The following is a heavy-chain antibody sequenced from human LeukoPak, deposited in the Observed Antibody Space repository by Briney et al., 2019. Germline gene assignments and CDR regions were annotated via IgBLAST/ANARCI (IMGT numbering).Heavy chain of an antibody. D-gene: IGHD3-22*01. Sequence: ASVKVSCKASGGTFSSYAISWVGQAPLQGLECMGGVIPIFGTANYAQKCQGRVTITADESTSTAYMELSSLRSEDTAVYYCARGATYYDSSGYYSLPDYWGQGTLVTVSS. CDR1: GGTFSSYA. CDR2: VIPIFGTA. J-gene: IGHJ4*02. CDR3: ARGATYYDSSGYYSLPDY. V-gene: IGHV1-69*13.